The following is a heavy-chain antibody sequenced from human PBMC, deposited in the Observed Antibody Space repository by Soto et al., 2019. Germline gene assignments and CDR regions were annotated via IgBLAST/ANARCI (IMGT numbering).Heavy chain of an antibody. V-gene: IGHV4-39*01. CDR2: IYYNGNT. CDR3: ARVPVLLWFGESYPYGMDI. Sequence: SETLSLTCIVSGGSISSNIHSWVWVRQPPGKGLEWIGAIYYNGNTYYNPSLKSRVTISVDTSKDQFSLRLSSVSAADTAMYYCARVPVLLWFGESYPYGMDIWGQGTTVT. D-gene: IGHD3-10*01. J-gene: IGHJ6*02. CDR1: GGSISSNIHS.